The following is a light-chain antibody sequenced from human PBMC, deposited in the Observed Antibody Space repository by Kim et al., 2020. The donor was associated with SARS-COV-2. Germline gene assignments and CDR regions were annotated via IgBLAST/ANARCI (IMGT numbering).Light chain of an antibody. CDR3: QAWDSTTMV. Sequence: SYEPTQPPSVSVSPGQTASITCSGDKLGDKSVSWYQQRPGRSPVLVISQDSKRPSGIPERFSGSSSGNTATLTIRETQALDEADFYCQAWDSTTMVFGGG. CDR2: QDS. J-gene: IGLJ2*01. CDR1: KLGDKS. V-gene: IGLV3-1*01.